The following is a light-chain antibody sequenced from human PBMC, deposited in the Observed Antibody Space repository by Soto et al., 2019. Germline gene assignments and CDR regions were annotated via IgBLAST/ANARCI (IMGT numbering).Light chain of an antibody. V-gene: IGLV1-40*01. Sequence: QSVLTQPPSVCGAPGQRVTISCTGSSSNIGAGYDVHWYQQLPGTAPKLLIYGNSNRPSGVPDRFSGSKSGTSASLAITGLQAEDEAYYYCQSYDSSLSVVFGGGTKLTVL. CDR2: GNS. CDR1: SSNIGAGYD. J-gene: IGLJ2*01. CDR3: QSYDSSLSVV.